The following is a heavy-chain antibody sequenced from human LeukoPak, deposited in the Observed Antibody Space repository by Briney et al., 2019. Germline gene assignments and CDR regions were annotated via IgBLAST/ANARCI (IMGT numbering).Heavy chain of an antibody. CDR1: GGSISSGGYS. CDR2: IYHSGST. V-gene: IGHV4-30-2*01. CDR3: ARGNYYYGMDV. J-gene: IGHJ6*02. Sequence: SETLSLTCAVSGGSISSGGYSWSWIRQPPGKGLEWIGYIYHSGSTYYNPSLKSRVTISVDRSKNQFSLKLSSVTAADTAVYYYARGNYYYGMDVWGQGTTVTVSS.